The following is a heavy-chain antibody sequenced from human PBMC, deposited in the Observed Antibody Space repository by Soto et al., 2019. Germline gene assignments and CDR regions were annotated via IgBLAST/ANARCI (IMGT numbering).Heavy chain of an antibody. CDR1: GYTFTSYD. J-gene: IGHJ6*02. V-gene: IGHV1-8*01. CDR3: ARGRMYSSSWYDFRGYYYGMDV. CDR2: MNANSGNT. D-gene: IGHD6-13*01. Sequence: ASVKVSCKASGYTFTSYDINWVRQATGQGLEWMGWMNANSGNTGYAQKFQGRVTMTRNTSISTAYMELSSLRSEDTAVYYCARGRMYSSSWYDFRGYYYGMDVWGQGTTVTVS.